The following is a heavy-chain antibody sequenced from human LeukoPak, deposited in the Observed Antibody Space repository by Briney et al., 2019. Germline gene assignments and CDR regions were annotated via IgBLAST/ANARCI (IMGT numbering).Heavy chain of an antibody. V-gene: IGHV3-30*02. CDR1: GFTFGSYG. CDR2: IRSDGSNK. J-gene: IGHJ4*02. Sequence: GGSLRLSCAASGFTFGSYGMHWVRQAPGKGLEWVTFIRSDGSNKYYADSVKGRFTISRDNSKNTLYLQMNTLIADDTAVYYCARDFMYSITCAGCWGQGTLVTVSS. CDR3: ARDFMYSITCAGC. D-gene: IGHD6-13*01.